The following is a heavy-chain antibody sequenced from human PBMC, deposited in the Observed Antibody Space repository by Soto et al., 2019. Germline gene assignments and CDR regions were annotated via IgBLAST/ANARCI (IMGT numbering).Heavy chain of an antibody. V-gene: IGHV3-23*01. CDR3: AKGGVTRSYYYAMDV. CDR1: GFIFGVYV. CDR2: LSGSGSST. Sequence: EVQLLESEGGLVQPGKSLRLSCAASGFIFGVYVLAWVRKAPGKGWEWVSALSGSGSSTYYADSVKGRFTISRDNLKNTVSLQMDNLTVEDTAVYYCAKGGVTRSYYYAMDVWGQGTTVTVSS. J-gene: IGHJ6*02.